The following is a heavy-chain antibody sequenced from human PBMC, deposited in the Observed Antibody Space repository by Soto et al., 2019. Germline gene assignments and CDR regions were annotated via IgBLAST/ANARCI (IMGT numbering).Heavy chain of an antibody. D-gene: IGHD3-22*01. CDR1: GFTFSSYA. CDR2: ISGSGGST. Sequence: EVQLLESGGGLVQPGGSLRLSCAASGFTFSSYAMSWVRQAPGKGLEWVSAISGSGGSTYYADSVKGRFTTSRDNSKNTLNLQMNSLRAGETAVYYCAKEISDYYDSIGYYPYYFDYWGQGTLVTVSS. J-gene: IGHJ4*02. V-gene: IGHV3-23*01. CDR3: AKEISDYYDSIGYYPYYFDY.